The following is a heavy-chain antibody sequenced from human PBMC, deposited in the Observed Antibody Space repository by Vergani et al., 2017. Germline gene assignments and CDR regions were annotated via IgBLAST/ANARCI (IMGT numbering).Heavy chain of an antibody. V-gene: IGHV4-39*01. Sequence: QLQLQESGPGLVKPSETLSLTCTVSGSSISSSSYYWGWIRQPPGKGLEWIGSIYYSGSTYYNPSLKSRVTISVDTSKNQFSLKLSSVTAADTAGYYCARPYSSGWYYFDYWGQGTLVTVSS. CDR1: GSSISSSSYY. D-gene: IGHD6-19*01. CDR2: IYYSGST. CDR3: ARPYSSGWYYFDY. J-gene: IGHJ4*02.